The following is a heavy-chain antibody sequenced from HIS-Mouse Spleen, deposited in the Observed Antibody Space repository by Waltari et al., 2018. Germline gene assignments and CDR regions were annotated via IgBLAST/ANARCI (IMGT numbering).Heavy chain of an antibody. J-gene: IGHJ2*01. Sequence: QLQLQESGPGLVKPSETLSLTCPVPGGSISSSSYYWGWIRQPPGKGLEWIGSIYYSGRTYYNPSLKSRVTISVDTSKNQFSLKLSSVTAADTAVYYCAREIPYSSSWYDWYFDLWGRGTLVTVSS. D-gene: IGHD6-13*01. CDR3: AREIPYSSSWYDWYFDL. V-gene: IGHV4-39*07. CDR2: IYYSGRT. CDR1: GGSISSSSYY.